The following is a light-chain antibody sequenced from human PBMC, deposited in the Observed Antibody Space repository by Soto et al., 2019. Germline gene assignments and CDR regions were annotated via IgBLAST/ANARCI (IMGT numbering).Light chain of an antibody. V-gene: IGKV1-33*01. CDR3: HQYGDLPLT. Sequence: DIQMTQSPPSLSASVGDRVTITCQASQDIGNYLSWYQQKLGKAPKLLIYDASNLETGVPPRFSGSGSGTDFAFTITSLQPEDFVTYYCHQYGDLPLTFGGGTKVDIK. J-gene: IGKJ4*01. CDR2: DAS. CDR1: QDIGNY.